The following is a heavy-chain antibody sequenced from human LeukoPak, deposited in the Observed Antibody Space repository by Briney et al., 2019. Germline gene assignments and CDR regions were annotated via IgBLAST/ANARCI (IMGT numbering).Heavy chain of an antibody. D-gene: IGHD1-26*01. V-gene: IGHV4-59*02. CDR1: GAAVSSYY. Sequence: PSETLSLTCTVSGAAVSSYYWSWIRQPPGKGLEWIGFIYYSGSTNYDPSLKSRVTISVDTSKNQFSLKLNSVTAADAAVYYCARDPRTIVGASYWYFDLWGHGTLVTVSS. CDR2: IYYSGST. CDR3: ARDPRTIVGASYWYFDL. J-gene: IGHJ2*01.